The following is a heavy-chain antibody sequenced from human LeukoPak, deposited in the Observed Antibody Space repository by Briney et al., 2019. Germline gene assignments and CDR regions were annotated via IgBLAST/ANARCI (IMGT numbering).Heavy chain of an antibody. CDR2: ISAYNGNT. D-gene: IGHD3-22*01. CDR3: AKDQTYYYDSSGYYYSSLHYYFDY. Sequence: ASVKVSCKASGYTFTSYGISWVRQAPGQGLEWMGWISAYNGNTNYAQKLQGRVTMTTDTSTSTAYMELRSLRSDDTAVYYCAKDQTYYYDSSGYYYSSLHYYFDYWGQGTLVTVSS. CDR1: GYTFTSYG. J-gene: IGHJ4*02. V-gene: IGHV1-18*01.